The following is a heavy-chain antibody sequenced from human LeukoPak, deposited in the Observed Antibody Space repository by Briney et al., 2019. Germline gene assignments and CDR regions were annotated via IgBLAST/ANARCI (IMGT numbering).Heavy chain of an antibody. D-gene: IGHD3-22*01. J-gene: IGHJ4*02. CDR1: GGSISSYY. CDR2: ISYSGST. V-gene: IGHV4-59*01. CDR3: VRERDYYDSSGYYYWNEFDY. Sequence: SETLSLTCTVSGGSISSYYWTWMRQPPGKGLEWIGYISYSGSTNYNPSLKSRVTISVDTSKNQFSLKVTSVTAADTAVYYCVRERDYYDSSGYYYWNEFDYWGQGTLVTVSS.